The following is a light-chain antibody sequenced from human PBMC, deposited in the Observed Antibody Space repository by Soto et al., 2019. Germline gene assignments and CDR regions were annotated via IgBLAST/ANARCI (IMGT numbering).Light chain of an antibody. V-gene: IGKV3-11*01. CDR3: QQRSNWQFT. Sequence: EIVLTQSPATLSLSPGERATLSCRASQSVSNSLVWYQQKPGQAPRLLIYGASNRATGIPARFSGSGSGTDFTLTISSLEPEDFVVYYCQQRSNWQFTFGPGTKVDIE. CDR2: GAS. J-gene: IGKJ3*01. CDR1: QSVSNS.